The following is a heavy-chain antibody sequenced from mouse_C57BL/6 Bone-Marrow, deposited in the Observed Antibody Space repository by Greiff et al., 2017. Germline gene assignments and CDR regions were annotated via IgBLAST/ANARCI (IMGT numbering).Heavy chain of an antibody. D-gene: IGHD2-5*01. CDR2: IDPSDSET. J-gene: IGHJ3*01. CDR3: TRSSCYSNYEAY. V-gene: IGHV1-52*01. CDR1: GYTFTSYW. Sequence: QVQLQQPGAELVRPGSSVKLSCKASGYTFTSYWMHWVKQRPIQGLEWIGNIDPSDSETHYNQKFKDKATLTVDKSSSTAYMQLSSLTSEYSAVYYCTRSSCYSNYEAYWGQGTRVTVSA.